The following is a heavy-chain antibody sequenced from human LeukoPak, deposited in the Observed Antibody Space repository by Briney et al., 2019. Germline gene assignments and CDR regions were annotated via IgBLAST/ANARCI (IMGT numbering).Heavy chain of an antibody. CDR3: ARGVRDILSGYYTDYYFYYMDV. V-gene: IGHV3-48*03. CDR2: ISSSLDSNI. D-gene: IGHD3-9*01. CDR1: GFTFSSYE. Sequence: QPGGSLRLSCAASGFTFSSYEMNWVRQAPGKGLEWVSFISSSLDSNIYYADSVKGRFTISRDNAKNSLYLQMNSLRAEDTAVYYCARGVRDILSGYYTDYYFYYMDVWGKGTTVTVSS. J-gene: IGHJ6*03.